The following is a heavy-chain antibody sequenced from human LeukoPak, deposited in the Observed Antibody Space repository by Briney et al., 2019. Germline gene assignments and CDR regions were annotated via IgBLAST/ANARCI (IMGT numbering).Heavy chain of an antibody. CDR2: IRYDGSNK. V-gene: IGHV3-30*02. CDR3: ARTTGYYYYYMDV. D-gene: IGHD1-1*01. CDR1: GFTFSSYG. J-gene: IGHJ6*03. Sequence: PGGSLRLSCAASGFTFSSYGMHWVRQAPGKGLEWVAFIRYDGSNKYYADSVKGRFTISRDNSKNTLYLQMNSLRAEDTAVYYCARTTGYYYYYMDVWGKGTTVTISS.